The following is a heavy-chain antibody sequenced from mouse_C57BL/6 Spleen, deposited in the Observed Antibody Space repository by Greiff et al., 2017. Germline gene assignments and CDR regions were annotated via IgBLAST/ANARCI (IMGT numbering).Heavy chain of an antibody. Sequence: QVQLQQSGAELVRPGASVTLSCKASGYTFTDYEMHWVKQTPVHGLEWIGAIDPETGGTAYNQKFKGKAILTADKSSSTAYMELRSLTSEYSAVYYCTRRYGYDNFDYWGQGTTLTVSS. D-gene: IGHD2-2*01. CDR2: IDPETGGT. CDR1: GYTFTDYE. J-gene: IGHJ2*01. CDR3: TRRYGYDNFDY. V-gene: IGHV1-15*01.